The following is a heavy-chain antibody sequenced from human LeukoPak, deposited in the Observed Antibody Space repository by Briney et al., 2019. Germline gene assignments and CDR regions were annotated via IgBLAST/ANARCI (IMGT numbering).Heavy chain of an antibody. CDR1: GSSISSYY. J-gene: IGHJ6*02. Sequence: SETLSLTCTVSGSSISSYYWSWIRQPPGKGLEWIGYIYYSGSTNYNPSLKSRVTISVDTSKNQFSLKLSSVTAADTAVYYCARAAGWYYYYGMDVWGQGTTVTVSS. V-gene: IGHV4-59*08. CDR2: IYYSGST. D-gene: IGHD6-13*01. CDR3: ARAAGWYYYYGMDV.